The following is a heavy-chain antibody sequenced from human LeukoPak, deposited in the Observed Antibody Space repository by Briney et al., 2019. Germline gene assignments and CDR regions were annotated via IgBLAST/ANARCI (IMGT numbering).Heavy chain of an antibody. CDR1: GFTFSSYW. Sequence: GGSLRLSCAASGFTFSSYWMSWVRQAPGKGLEWVANIKQDGSEKYYVDSVKGRFPISRDNAKNSLYLQMNSLRAEDTAVYYCARVLGGYNYRYFDYWGQGTLVTVSS. CDR2: IKQDGSEK. V-gene: IGHV3-7*01. CDR3: ARVLGGYNYRYFDY. J-gene: IGHJ4*02. D-gene: IGHD3-22*01.